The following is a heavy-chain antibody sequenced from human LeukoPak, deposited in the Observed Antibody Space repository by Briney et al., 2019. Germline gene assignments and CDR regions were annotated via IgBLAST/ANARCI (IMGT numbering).Heavy chain of an antibody. Sequence: SETLSPTCTVSGGSISNYYWSWIRQPPEKGLEWIGYIYYTGTTNYNPSLKSRLTISVDTSKNQFSLKLSSVTAADTAVYYCARAVTGYYYYYMDVWGKGTTVTVSS. CDR1: GGSISNYY. J-gene: IGHJ6*03. D-gene: IGHD4-17*01. CDR3: ARAVTGYYYYYMDV. V-gene: IGHV4-59*01. CDR2: IYYTGTT.